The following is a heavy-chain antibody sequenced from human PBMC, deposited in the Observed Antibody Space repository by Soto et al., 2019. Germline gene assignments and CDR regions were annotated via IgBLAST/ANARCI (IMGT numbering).Heavy chain of an antibody. CDR3: ARSPYYDILTGEYYFDY. CDR1: GFTFSSYA. D-gene: IGHD3-9*01. Sequence: GGSLRLSCAASGFTFSSYAMHWVRQAPGKGLEYVSAISSNGGSTYYADSVKGRFTISRDNSKNTLYLQMGSLRAEDMAVYYCARSPYYDILTGEYYFDYWGQGTLVTVSS. CDR2: ISSNGGST. V-gene: IGHV3-64*02. J-gene: IGHJ4*02.